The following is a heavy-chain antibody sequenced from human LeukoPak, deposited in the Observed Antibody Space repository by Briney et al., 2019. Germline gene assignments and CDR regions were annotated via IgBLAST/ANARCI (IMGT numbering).Heavy chain of an antibody. J-gene: IGHJ3*02. CDR2: IYYSGST. CDR1: GGSISSYY. CDR3: AREGTYYDSSGYSEDAFDI. V-gene: IGHV4-59*01. D-gene: IGHD3-22*01. Sequence: SETLSLTCTVSGGSISSYYWSWIRQPPGKGLEWIGYIYYSGSTNYNPSLKSRVTISVGTSKNQFSLKLSSVTAADTAVYYCAREGTYYDSSGYSEDAFDIWGQGTMVTVSS.